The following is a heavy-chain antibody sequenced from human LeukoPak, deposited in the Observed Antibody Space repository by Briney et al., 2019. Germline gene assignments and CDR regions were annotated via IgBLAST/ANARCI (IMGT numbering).Heavy chain of an antibody. V-gene: IGHV4-4*07. Sequence: SETLSLTCAVSGGSITNYYWTWIRQPAGKGLEWIGRIYTSGSTYYNPSLKSRVTISVDTSKNQFSLKLSSVTAADTAVYYCARDSHPADWLLTGNWFDPWGQGTLVTVSS. CDR2: IYTSGST. D-gene: IGHD3/OR15-3a*01. CDR1: GGSITNYY. CDR3: ARDSHPADWLLTGNWFDP. J-gene: IGHJ5*02.